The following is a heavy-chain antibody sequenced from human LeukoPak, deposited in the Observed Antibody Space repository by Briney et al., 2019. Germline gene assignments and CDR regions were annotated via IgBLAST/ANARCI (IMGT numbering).Heavy chain of an antibody. CDR3: SHWFDP. Sequence: SETLSLTCTVSGGSISSSSYYWGWMRQPPGKGLEWIGSVYYSGSTYYNPSLKSRVTISVDTSKNQFSLKLSSVTAADTAVYYCSHWFDPWGQGTLVTVSS. CDR2: VYYSGST. V-gene: IGHV4-39*07. J-gene: IGHJ5*02. CDR1: GGSISSSSYY.